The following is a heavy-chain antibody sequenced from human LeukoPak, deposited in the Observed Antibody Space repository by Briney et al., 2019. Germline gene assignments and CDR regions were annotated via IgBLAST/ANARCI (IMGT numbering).Heavy chain of an antibody. J-gene: IGHJ3*02. CDR1: GFTFRNYA. V-gene: IGHV3-64*01. CDR3: ARDSTVFDAFDI. Sequence: GGSLRLSCAASGFTFRNYAMHWVRQAPGKGLEYVSGISKNGGTTSYGNSVKGRFTISRDTPKNTLYLQMGSLRAEDMAIYYCARDSTVFDAFDIWGQGTMVTVS. CDR2: ISKNGGTT. D-gene: IGHD4-17*01.